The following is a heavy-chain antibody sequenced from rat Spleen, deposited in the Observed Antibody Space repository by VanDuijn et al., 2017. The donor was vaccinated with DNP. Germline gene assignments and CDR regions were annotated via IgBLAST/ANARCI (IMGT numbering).Heavy chain of an antibody. Sequence: EEPLEVSGGGLVKRGRSQKLSSADSGFTLSVHSIVWVRQAPTKGLEWVAYIRFDGVTTYYGDSVKGRFTISRDNEKSSLYLQMNSLRSEDMANYYCARWYNSGYYFDYWGQGVMVTVSS. CDR1: GFTLSVHS. CDR3: ARWYNSGYYFDY. CDR2: IRFDGVTT. D-gene: IGHD4-3*01. V-gene: IGHV5-22*01. J-gene: IGHJ2*01.